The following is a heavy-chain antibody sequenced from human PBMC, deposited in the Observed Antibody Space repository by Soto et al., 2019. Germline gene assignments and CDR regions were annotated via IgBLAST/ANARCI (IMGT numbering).Heavy chain of an antibody. Sequence: SETLSLTCTVSVVSISSYYWSWIRQPPGKGLEWIGYIYYSGSTNXXPSLKSRVXISGEASKNQLXLKLSXVTAADTAVYYCARSRGGYFDYWRQGTLVTVSS. D-gene: IGHD2-15*01. CDR3: ARSRGGYFDY. V-gene: IGHV4-59*01. CDR1: VVSISSYY. CDR2: IYYSGST. J-gene: IGHJ4*02.